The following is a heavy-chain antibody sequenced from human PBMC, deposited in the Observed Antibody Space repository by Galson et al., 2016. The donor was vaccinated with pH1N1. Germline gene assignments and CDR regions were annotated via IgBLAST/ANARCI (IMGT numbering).Heavy chain of an antibody. CDR1: GFSVSNNH. Sequence: SLRLSCAPSGFSVSNNHMSWVRQAPGKGLEWVSVIYRGGSKYYADSLEGRFTISRDDSKNMLYLQMNSLRVDDTAIYYCTGTLLSFGEPNNADFWGQGTQVTVSS. D-gene: IGHD3-10*01. J-gene: IGHJ4*02. CDR3: TGTLLSFGEPNNADF. V-gene: IGHV3-53*01. CDR2: IYRGGSK.